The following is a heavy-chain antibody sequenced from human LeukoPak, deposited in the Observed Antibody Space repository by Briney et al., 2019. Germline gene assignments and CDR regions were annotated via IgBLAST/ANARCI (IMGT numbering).Heavy chain of an antibody. V-gene: IGHV5-51*01. CDR1: GYSFTSYW. J-gene: IGHJ6*02. CDR3: ARAIGTSQFYFYYGTDV. Sequence: GESLKISCKGSGYSFTSYWIGWVRQMPGKGLGWMGIIYAGDSDTRYSPSFQGQVTISVDKSISTAYLQWSSLQASDTAMYYCARAIGTSQFYFYYGTDVWGQGTTVTVSS. CDR2: IYAGDSDT. D-gene: IGHD2-2*01.